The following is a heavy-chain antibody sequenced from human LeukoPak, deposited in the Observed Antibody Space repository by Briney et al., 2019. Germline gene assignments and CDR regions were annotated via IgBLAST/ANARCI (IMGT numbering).Heavy chain of an antibody. CDR2: ISYDGSNK. D-gene: IGHD3-9*01. Sequence: GRSLRLSCAASGFTFSSYGMHWVRQAPGKGLEWVAVISYDGSNKYYADSVKGRFTISRDNSKNPVYLQMNSLRAEDTAVYYCAREYYDILTGLLGSLDYWGQGTLVTASS. CDR1: GFTFSSYG. J-gene: IGHJ4*02. CDR3: AREYYDILTGLLGSLDY. V-gene: IGHV3-30*03.